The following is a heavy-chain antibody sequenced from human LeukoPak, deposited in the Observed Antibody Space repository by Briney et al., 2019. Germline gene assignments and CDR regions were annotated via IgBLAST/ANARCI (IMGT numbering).Heavy chain of an antibody. CDR2: IYYSGST. V-gene: IGHV4-39*07. Sequence: PSETLSLTCSVSGGSISSSSYYWGWIRQSPGKGLEWIGSIYYSGSTYYNPSLKSRVTISVDTSKNQFSLKLSSVTAADTAVYYCARGVCSGGSCYSGADYYYYYMDVWGKGTTVTVSS. D-gene: IGHD2-15*01. J-gene: IGHJ6*03. CDR1: GGSISSSSYY. CDR3: ARGVCSGGSCYSGADYYYYYMDV.